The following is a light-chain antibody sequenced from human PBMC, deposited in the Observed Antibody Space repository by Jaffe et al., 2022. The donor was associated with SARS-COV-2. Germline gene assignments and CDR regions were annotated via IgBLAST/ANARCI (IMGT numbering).Light chain of an antibody. CDR2: AAS. V-gene: IGKV1-39*01. CDR1: QSISTF. J-gene: IGKJ2*01. CDR3: QQSYSTPPYT. Sequence: DIQMTQSPSSLSASVGDRVTISCRASQSISTFLTWYQHKPGKAPKLLIYAASSLQSGVPSRFSGSGSGTDFTLTISSLQPEDFATYYCQQSYSTPPYTFGQGTKLEIK.